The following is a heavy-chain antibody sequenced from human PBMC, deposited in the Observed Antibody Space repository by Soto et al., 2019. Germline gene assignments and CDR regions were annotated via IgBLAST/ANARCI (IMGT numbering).Heavy chain of an antibody. J-gene: IGHJ4*02. CDR1: GFTVSSNY. D-gene: IGHD3-16*01. CDR3: ARAPRGGVYLDY. V-gene: IGHV3-53*01. Sequence: GGSLRLSCAASGFTVSSNYMSWVRQAPGKGLEWVSVIYSGGRTYYADSVKGRFTISRDNSKNTLYLQMNSLRAEDTAVYYCARAPRGGVYLDYWVQGTLVTVSS. CDR2: IYSGGRT.